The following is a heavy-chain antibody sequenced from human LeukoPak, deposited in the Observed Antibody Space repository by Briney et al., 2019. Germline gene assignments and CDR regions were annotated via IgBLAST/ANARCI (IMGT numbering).Heavy chain of an antibody. CDR1: GASISSDSNY. D-gene: IGHD2-2*01. J-gene: IGHJ5*02. Sequence: SETLSLTCTVSGASISSDSNYWAWVRQPPGKGLQWIGSIYHTGSTFYNPSLMSRVSISIDSSKNQFSLKLSSVTVADTAVYYCARVSAIVVVRRWFDPWGQGTLVTVSS. V-gene: IGHV4-39*07. CDR3: ARVSAIVVVRRWFDP. CDR2: IYHTGST.